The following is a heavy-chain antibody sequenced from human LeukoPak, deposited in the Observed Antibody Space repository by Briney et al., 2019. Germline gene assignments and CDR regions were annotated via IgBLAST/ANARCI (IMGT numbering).Heavy chain of an antibody. J-gene: IGHJ6*03. D-gene: IGHD2/OR15-2a*01. CDR1: GFTFSTYT. V-gene: IGHV3-48*04. CDR2: ISPRGTTR. Sequence: GEPLRLSCIASGFTFSTYTMNSVRQTTGKGLEWVSHISPRGTTRYYADSVTGRFTISRDNAKNSLYLKMSSLRVEDSAVYYCASFSIRTGAYYLDVWGKGTTVAVSS. CDR3: ASFSIRTGAYYLDV.